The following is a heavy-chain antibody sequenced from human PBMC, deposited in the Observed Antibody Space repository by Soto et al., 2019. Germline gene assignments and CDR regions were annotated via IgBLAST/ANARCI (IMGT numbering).Heavy chain of an antibody. CDR3: AKLTVARYCSGGSCWNRGY. J-gene: IGHJ4*02. D-gene: IGHD2-15*01. Sequence: DVQLVESGGGLVQPGRSLRLSCAASGFTFDDYAMHWVRQAPGKGLEWVSGISWNSGSIGYADSVKGRFTISRDNAKNSLYLQMNSLRAEDTALYYCAKLTVARYCSGGSCWNRGYWGQGTLVTVSS. CDR1: GFTFDDYA. CDR2: ISWNSGSI. V-gene: IGHV3-9*01.